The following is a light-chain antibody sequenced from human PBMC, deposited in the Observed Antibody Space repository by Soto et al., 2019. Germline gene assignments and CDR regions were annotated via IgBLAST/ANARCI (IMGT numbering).Light chain of an antibody. CDR2: GST. CDR3: QQYGSSPPT. CDR1: QSIISNY. J-gene: IGKJ1*01. V-gene: IGKV3-20*01. Sequence: EIVLTQSPGTLSLSPGERATLSCRASQSIISNYLAWYQRRPGQAPRLLIYGSTSRATGIPARFSGSGSGTDFTLTITRLEPEDFAVYYCQQYGSSPPTFGQGTKVEIK.